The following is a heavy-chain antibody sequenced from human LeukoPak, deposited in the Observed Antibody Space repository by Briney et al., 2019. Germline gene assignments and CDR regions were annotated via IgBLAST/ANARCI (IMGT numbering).Heavy chain of an antibody. D-gene: IGHD5-18*01. CDR1: GFTVSSNY. V-gene: IGHV3-66*01. CDR3: ARDQDTAMLDY. CDR2: IYSGGST. Sequence: GGSLRLSCAASGFTVSSNYMSWVRQAPGKGPEWVSVIYSGGSTYYADSVKGRFTISRDNSKNTLYLQMNSLRAEDTAVYYCARDQDTAMLDYWGQGTLVTVSS. J-gene: IGHJ4*02.